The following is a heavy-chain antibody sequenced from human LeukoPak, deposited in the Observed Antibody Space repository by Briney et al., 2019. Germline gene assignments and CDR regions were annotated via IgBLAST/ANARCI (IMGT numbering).Heavy chain of an antibody. D-gene: IGHD3-10*01. CDR1: GFTFSSSG. V-gene: IGHV3-30*02. CDR2: IRFDGGNK. Sequence: GGSLRLSCAASGFTFSSSGMHWVRQAPGKGLEWVAFIRFDGGNKYYADSVKGRFIISRDNAKTSLYLQMNSLRAEDTALYYCARLRITMVRGVILAGAPFDYWGQGTLVTVSS. CDR3: ARLRITMVRGVILAGAPFDY. J-gene: IGHJ4*02.